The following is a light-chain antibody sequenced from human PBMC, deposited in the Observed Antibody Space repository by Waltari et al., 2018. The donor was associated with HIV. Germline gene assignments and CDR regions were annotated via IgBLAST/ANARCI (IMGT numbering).Light chain of an antibody. J-gene: IGKJ1*01. CDR1: RNMLQSNGYNY. CDR3: MEALEVT. V-gene: IGKV2-28*01. CDR2: FAS. Sequence: DIAMTQSPLALAVTPGEPASIPCRSSRNMLQSNGYNYLDWYLQKPGQSPQLLIYFASNRASGAPDRFSGSGSGRDFTLKISRVEAEDVGVYYCMEALEVTFGQGTKVEIK.